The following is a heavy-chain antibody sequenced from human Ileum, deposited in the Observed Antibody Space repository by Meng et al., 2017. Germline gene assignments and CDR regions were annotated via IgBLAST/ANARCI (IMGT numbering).Heavy chain of an antibody. CDR2: ISHSGSA. J-gene: IGHJ4*02. Sequence: SGQGRVWPSRTLSPTGPVSSGPISGNSDGSGARQPPGKGLEWIGQISHSGSAYYNPSLKSRVTMSVDKSKSQFSLMLTSVTAADTAIYYCARHGGYSQDFWGQGTLVTVSS. CDR1: SGPISGNSD. D-gene: IGHD4-23*01. CDR3: ARHGGYSQDF. V-gene: IGHV4-4*02.